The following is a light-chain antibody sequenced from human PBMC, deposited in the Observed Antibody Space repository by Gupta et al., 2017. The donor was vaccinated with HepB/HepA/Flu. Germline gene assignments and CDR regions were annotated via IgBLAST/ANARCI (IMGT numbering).Light chain of an antibody. CDR3: QLYDTTPECS. CDR2: WAS. J-gene: IGKJ2*04. CDR1: QSVLYSSNNKNY. Sequence: DIVMTQSPDSLAVSLGERATINCKSSQSVLYSSNNKNYLAWYQQKPGQPPKLLIYWASTRESGVPDRFSGSGSGTDFTLTISSLQAEDVAVYYCQLYDTTPECSFGQGTRVEI. V-gene: IGKV4-1*01.